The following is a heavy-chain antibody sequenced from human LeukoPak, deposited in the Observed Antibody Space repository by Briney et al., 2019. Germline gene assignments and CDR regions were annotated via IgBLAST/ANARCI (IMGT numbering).Heavy chain of an antibody. V-gene: IGHV3-74*01. J-gene: IGHJ3*02. D-gene: IGHD2-15*01. CDR3: ARGRSGPDAFDI. CDR1: GLAFSAYK. CDR2: ISTDGYTT. Sequence: GGSLRLSCAASGLAFSAYKMHWVRQDPRKGLVWVSRISTDGYTTDYADFVQGRFTASRDNTKNTWSLEMNSLRAEDTAVYYCARGRSGPDAFDIWGQGTMVTVSS.